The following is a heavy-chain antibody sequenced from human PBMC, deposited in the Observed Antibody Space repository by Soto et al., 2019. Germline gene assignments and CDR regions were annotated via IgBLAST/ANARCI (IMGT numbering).Heavy chain of an antibody. Sequence: QVQLVESGGGVVQPGMSLRLSCAASGYIFSDYGMHWVRQAPGKGLEWVALISYDGNNRHYAESVKGRFTISRDNSKNTLYVQMNSLRAEDTAMYYCARDRLRAGAGTRGFLASWGQGALVTVSS. J-gene: IGHJ4*02. CDR1: GYIFSDYG. V-gene: IGHV3-30*03. CDR2: ISYDGNNR. D-gene: IGHD6-19*01. CDR3: ARDRLRAGAGTRGFLAS.